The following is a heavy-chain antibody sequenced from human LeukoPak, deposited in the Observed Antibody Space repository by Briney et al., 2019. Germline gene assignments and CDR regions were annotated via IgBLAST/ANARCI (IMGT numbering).Heavy chain of an antibody. V-gene: IGHV3-7*01. CDR1: GFTYTNYW. D-gene: IGHD3-10*01. Sequence: GGSLRLSCAASGFTYTNYWMAWVRQAPGKGLQWVASIRQDGSVEYYVDSVKGRFTISRDNAKNSHYLQMNSLRVEDMAVYYCARWADDSGIYYIASWGQGTLVTVSS. CDR3: ARWADDSGIYYIAS. J-gene: IGHJ5*02. CDR2: IRQDGSVE.